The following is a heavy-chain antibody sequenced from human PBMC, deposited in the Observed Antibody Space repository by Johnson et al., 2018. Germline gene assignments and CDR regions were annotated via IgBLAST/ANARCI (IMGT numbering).Heavy chain of an antibody. Sequence: VQLLESGGGLVKPGGSLRLSCAASGFTFSDYYMSWIRQAPGKGLEWVSYLSSSGSTIYYADSVKGRFTLSRDNAKNSLYLQMNSLRAEDTAVYYCARDWAAGYSSSGYEGYGMDGWGQGTTGTVS. J-gene: IGHJ6*02. CDR1: GFTFSDYY. V-gene: IGHV3-11*04. CDR3: ARDWAAGYSSSGYEGYGMDG. CDR2: LSSSGSTI. D-gene: IGHD6-13*01.